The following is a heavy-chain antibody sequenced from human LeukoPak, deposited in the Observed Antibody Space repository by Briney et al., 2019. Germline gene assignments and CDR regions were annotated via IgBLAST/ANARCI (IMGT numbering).Heavy chain of an antibody. Sequence: SETLSLTCTVSGDSITSSNFFWSWIRQPPGGDLEWIGYMPYNGGASYNPSLRSRTTISLDTSKNEFSLRLTSVTAPDTAIYYCAREVNVAAGSDGFDIWGPGTMVTASP. D-gene: IGHD5-24*01. V-gene: IGHV4-30-4*01. J-gene: IGHJ3*02. CDR3: AREVNVAAGSDGFDI. CDR2: MPYNGGA. CDR1: GDSITSSNFF.